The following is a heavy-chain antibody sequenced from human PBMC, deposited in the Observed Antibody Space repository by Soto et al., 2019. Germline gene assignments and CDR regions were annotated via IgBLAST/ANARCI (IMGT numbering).Heavy chain of an antibody. V-gene: IGHV4-59*01. CDR2: FYYSGST. J-gene: IGHJ2*01. CDR3: TGGPAMADWYVDL. Sequence: PSETLSLTCTVSGGSISSYYWSLIRQPPGKGLEWIGYFYYSGSTNYNPSLKSRVTISVDTSKNQFSLKLSSVTAADTAVYYCTGGPAMADWYVDLWGRGIRVTVSS. D-gene: IGHD5-18*01. CDR1: GGSISSYY.